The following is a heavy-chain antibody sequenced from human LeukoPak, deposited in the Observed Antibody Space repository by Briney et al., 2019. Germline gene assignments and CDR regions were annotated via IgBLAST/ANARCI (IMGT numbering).Heavy chain of an antibody. CDR3: AREARLMGLDP. Sequence: ASVKVSCKASGYTFTSYAMHWARQAPGQRLEWMGWIDAGNGNAKYSQKFQGRVTITRDTSASTAYMELSSLRSEDTAVYYCAREARLMGLDPWGQGTLVTVSS. CDR2: IDAGNGNA. D-gene: IGHD6-25*01. J-gene: IGHJ5*02. CDR1: GYTFTSYA. V-gene: IGHV1-3*01.